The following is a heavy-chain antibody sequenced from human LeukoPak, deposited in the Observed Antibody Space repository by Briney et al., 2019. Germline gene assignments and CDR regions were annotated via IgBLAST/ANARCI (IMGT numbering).Heavy chain of an antibody. CDR1: GGSISSYY. Sequence: PSETLSLTCTVSGGSISSYYWSWIRQPPGKGLEWIGYIYTSGSTNYNPSLKSRVTIAVDTSNNQYSLKLSSVTAADTAVYYCARRKGAPVQLWLQRGWYFDLWGRGTLVTVSS. CDR2: IYTSGST. D-gene: IGHD5-18*01. V-gene: IGHV4-4*09. CDR3: ARRKGAPVQLWLQRGWYFDL. J-gene: IGHJ2*01.